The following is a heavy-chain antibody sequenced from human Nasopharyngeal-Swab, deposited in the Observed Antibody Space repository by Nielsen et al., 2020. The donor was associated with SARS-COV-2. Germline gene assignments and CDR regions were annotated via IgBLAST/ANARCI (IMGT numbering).Heavy chain of an antibody. Sequence: GESLKISCAASGFTLNIYTMNWVRQAPGKGLEWVAAISSTGDYIYYAASVKGRFTISRDNAKNSLYLQMNSLRAEDTAVYYCARDTPAMFAYWGQGTLVTVSS. CDR1: GFTLNIYT. CDR3: ARDTPAMFAY. CDR2: ISSTGDYI. V-gene: IGHV3-21*01. J-gene: IGHJ4*02.